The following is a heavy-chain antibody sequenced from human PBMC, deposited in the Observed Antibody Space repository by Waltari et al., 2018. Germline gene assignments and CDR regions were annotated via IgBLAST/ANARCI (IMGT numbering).Heavy chain of an antibody. CDR3: ARGNTKYGMDV. D-gene: IGHD3-10*01. J-gene: IGHJ6*02. CDR2: LYHACNT. V-gene: IGHV3-53*01. CDR1: SFNVSSYY. Sequence: EVQLVESGGHLIQPGGSLRLSCAASSFNVSSYYMNWVRQAPGKGVEWFSILYHACNTYDADSVKGRFTFSRDNSKNTLYLQMNSLRAEDTAVYYCARGNTKYGMDVWGQGTTVTVSS.